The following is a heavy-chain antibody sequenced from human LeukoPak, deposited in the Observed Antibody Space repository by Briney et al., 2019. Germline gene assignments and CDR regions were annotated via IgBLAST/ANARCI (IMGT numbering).Heavy chain of an antibody. V-gene: IGHV3-66*01. CDR2: IYSGGST. D-gene: IGHD3-10*01. CDR3: AREVNPTMVRGVLMNWFDP. CDR1: GFTVSSNY. J-gene: IGHJ5*02. Sequence: GGSLRLSCAASGFTVSSNYMSWVRQAPGKGLEWVSVIYSGGSTYYADSVKGRFTISRDNSKNTLYLQMNSLRAEDTAVYYCAREVNPTMVRGVLMNWFDPWGQGTLVTVSS.